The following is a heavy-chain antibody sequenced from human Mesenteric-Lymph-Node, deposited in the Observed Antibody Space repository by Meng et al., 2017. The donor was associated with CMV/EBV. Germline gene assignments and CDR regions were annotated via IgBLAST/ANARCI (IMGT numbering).Heavy chain of an antibody. D-gene: IGHD4-23*01. CDR3: AKDGGLGMAWFDP. Sequence: GGSLRLSCAASGFAFSSYAMSWVRQAPGKGLEWVSAISGSGGSTYYADSVKGRFTISRDNSKNTLYLQMNSLRTEDTAVYYCAKDGGLGMAWFDPWGQGTLVTVSS. CDR2: ISGSGGST. V-gene: IGHV3-23*01. J-gene: IGHJ5*02. CDR1: GFAFSSYA.